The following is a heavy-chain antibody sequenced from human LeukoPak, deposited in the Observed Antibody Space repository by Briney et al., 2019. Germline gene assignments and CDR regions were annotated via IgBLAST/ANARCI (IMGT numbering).Heavy chain of an antibody. J-gene: IGHJ3*02. V-gene: IGHV5-51*01. CDR2: IYPGDSDT. CDR3: ARESGYSSGWPAAFDI. CDR1: GYSFTSNW. Sequence: GESLKISCKGSGYSFTSNWIGWVRPMPGKGLEWMGIIYPGDSDTRYSPSFQGQVTISADKSISSAYLQWSSLKASDTAMYYCARESGYSSGWPAAFDIWGQGTMVTVS. D-gene: IGHD6-19*01.